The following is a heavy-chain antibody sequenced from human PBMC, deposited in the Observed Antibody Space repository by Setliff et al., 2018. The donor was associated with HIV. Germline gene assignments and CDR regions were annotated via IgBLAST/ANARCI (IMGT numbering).Heavy chain of an antibody. CDR2: IRSKAYGGTT. J-gene: IGHJ3*02. Sequence: QPGGSLRLSCAASGFTFDDYGMTWVRQAPGKGLEWVGFIRSKAYGGTTEYAASVKDRFTVSRDDSKSIAYLQINSLKTEDTAVYYCTRDKGYAFDIWGQGTMVTVS. V-gene: IGHV3-49*04. D-gene: IGHD5-18*01. CDR3: TRDKGYAFDI. CDR1: GFTFDDYG.